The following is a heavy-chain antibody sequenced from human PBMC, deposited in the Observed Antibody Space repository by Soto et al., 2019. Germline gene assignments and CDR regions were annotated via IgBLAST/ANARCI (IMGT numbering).Heavy chain of an antibody. CDR2: ISGSGGST. J-gene: IGHJ3*02. CDR1: GFTFSSYA. D-gene: IGHD3-3*01. V-gene: IGHV3-23*01. CDR3: AKDVLRFLEWSPTPNAFDI. Sequence: GGSLRLSCAASGFTFSSYAMSWVRQAPGKGLEWVSAISGSGGSTYYADSVKGRFTISRDNSKNTLYLQMNSLRAEDTAVYYCAKDVLRFLEWSPTPNAFDIWGQRTMVTVSS.